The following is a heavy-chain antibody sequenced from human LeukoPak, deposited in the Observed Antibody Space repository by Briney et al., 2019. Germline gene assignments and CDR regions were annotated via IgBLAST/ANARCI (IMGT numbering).Heavy chain of an antibody. CDR2: INPNSGGT. Sequence: GASVKVSCKASGYTFTGYYMHWVRQAPGQGPEWMGWINPNSGGTNYAQKFQGRVTMTRDTSISTAYMELSRLKSDDTAVYYCARARVGEVFDYWGQGTLVTVSS. D-gene: IGHD4-17*01. CDR3: ARARVGEVFDY. CDR1: GYTFTGYY. V-gene: IGHV1-2*02. J-gene: IGHJ4*02.